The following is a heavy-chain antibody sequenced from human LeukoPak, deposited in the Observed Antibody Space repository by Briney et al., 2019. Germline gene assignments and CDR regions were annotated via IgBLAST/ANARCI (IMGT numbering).Heavy chain of an antibody. CDR2: ISAYNGNT. D-gene: IGHD2-2*01. J-gene: IGHJ6*02. CDR3: AREGGPGYCSSTSCYGGMDV. V-gene: IGHV1-18*01. CDR1: GYTFTSYG. Sequence: ASVKVSCKASGYTFTSYGISWVRQAPGQGLEWMGWISAYNGNTNYAQKLQGRVTMTTDTSTSTAYMELRSLRSDDTAVYYWAREGGPGYCSSTSCYGGMDVWGQGTTVTVSS.